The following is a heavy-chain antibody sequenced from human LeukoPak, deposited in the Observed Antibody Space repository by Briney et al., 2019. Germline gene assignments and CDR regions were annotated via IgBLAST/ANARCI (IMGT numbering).Heavy chain of an antibody. V-gene: IGHV3-9*01. CDR1: GFTFDDYA. D-gene: IGHD3-22*01. J-gene: IGHJ3*02. CDR2: ISWNSGSI. CDR3: AKAYYDSSGFLRVGYAFDI. Sequence: SLRLSCAASGFTFDDYAMHWVRQAPGKGLEWVSGISWNSGSIGYADSVKGRFTISRDNAKNSLYLQMNSLRAEDTALYYCAKAYYDSSGFLRVGYAFDIWGQGTMVTVSS.